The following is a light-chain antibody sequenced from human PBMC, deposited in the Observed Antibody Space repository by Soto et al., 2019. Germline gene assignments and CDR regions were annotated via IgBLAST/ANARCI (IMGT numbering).Light chain of an antibody. V-gene: IGKV3-11*01. CDR1: QSVGSY. CDR3: QQYNSYPCT. CDR2: GAS. J-gene: IGKJ1*01. Sequence: EIVLTQSPATLSLSPGERATLSCRASQSVGSYLAWYQHKPGQAPRLLIYGASNRATDIPGRFSGRGSGTDFTLTISSLQPDDFATYYCQQYNSYPCTFGQGTKVEIK.